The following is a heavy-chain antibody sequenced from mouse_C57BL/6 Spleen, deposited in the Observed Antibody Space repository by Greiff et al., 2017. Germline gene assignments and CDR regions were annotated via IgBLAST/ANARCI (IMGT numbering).Heavy chain of an antibody. CDR1: GYTFTSYW. D-gene: IGHD2-5*01. CDR3: ARHYSNYGWYFDV. V-gene: IGHV1-7*01. Sequence: QVQLKQSGAELAKPGASVKLSCKASGYTFTSYWMHWVKQRPGQGLEWIGYINPSSGYTNYKQKFKDKATVTADKSASTAYMQLSSLTYEDSAVYYCARHYSNYGWYFDVWGTGTTVTVSS. CDR2: INPSSGYT. J-gene: IGHJ1*03.